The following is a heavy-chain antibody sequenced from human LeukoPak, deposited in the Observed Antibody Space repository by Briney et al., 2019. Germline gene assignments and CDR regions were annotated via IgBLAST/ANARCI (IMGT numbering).Heavy chain of an antibody. CDR2: IYSGGST. CDR1: GFTVSSNY. D-gene: IGHD4-17*01. CDR3: AGMTTVTTIDY. V-gene: IGHV3-66*01. Sequence: GGSLRLSCAASGFTVSSNYMSWVRQAPGKGLEWVSVIYSGGSTYYADSVKGRFTISRDNSKNTLYLQMNSLRAEDTAVYYCAGMTTVTTIDYWGQGTLVTVSS. J-gene: IGHJ4*02.